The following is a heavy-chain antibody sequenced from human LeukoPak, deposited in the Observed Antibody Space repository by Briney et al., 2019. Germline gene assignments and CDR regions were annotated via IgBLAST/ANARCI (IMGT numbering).Heavy chain of an antibody. CDR3: ARGQVDYGGNSGRDRYFDY. CDR2: INHSGST. Sequence: SETLSLTCAVYGGSFSGYYWSWIRQPPGKGLEWIGEINHSGSTNYNPSLKSRVTISVDTSKNQFSLKLSSVTAADTAVYYCARGQVDYGGNSGRDRYFDYWGQGTLVTVSS. D-gene: IGHD4-23*01. V-gene: IGHV4-34*01. J-gene: IGHJ4*02. CDR1: GGSFSGYY.